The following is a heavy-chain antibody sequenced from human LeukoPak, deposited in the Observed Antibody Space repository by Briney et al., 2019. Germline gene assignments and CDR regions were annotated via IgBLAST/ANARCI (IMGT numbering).Heavy chain of an antibody. CDR1: GFTFDDYA. CDR2: ISWNSGSI. Sequence: GRSLRLSCVASGFTFDDYAMHWVRQAPGKGLEWVSGISWNSGSIGYADSVKGRFTISRDNAKNSLYLQMNSLRAEDTALYHCAKDIERYSYDPYYYYGMDVWGQGTTVTVSS. V-gene: IGHV3-9*01. CDR3: AKDIERYSYDPYYYYGMDV. D-gene: IGHD5-18*01. J-gene: IGHJ6*02.